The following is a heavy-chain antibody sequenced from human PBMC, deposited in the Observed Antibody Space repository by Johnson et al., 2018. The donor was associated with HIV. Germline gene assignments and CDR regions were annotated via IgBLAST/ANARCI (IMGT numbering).Heavy chain of an antibody. D-gene: IGHD3-3*01. CDR1: GFSFSTYW. V-gene: IGHV3-7*05. CDR2: IKQDGGEM. Sequence: VQLVESGGGLVQPGGSLRLSCSASGFSFSTYWMSWVRQAPGKGLEWVAKIKQDGGEMYYVDSVKGRFTISRDNAKKSLYLQMNNLRVEDTAVYYCAGVGDCWSGPRRYDAFDSWGQVTLVTVSS. CDR3: AGVGDCWSGPRRYDAFDS. J-gene: IGHJ3*02.